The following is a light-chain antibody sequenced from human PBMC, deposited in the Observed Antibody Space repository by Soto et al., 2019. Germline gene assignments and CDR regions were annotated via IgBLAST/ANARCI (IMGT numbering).Light chain of an antibody. CDR2: DAS. J-gene: IGKJ4*01. CDR3: LHGSDWPST. V-gene: IGKV3-11*01. Sequence: EIVLTQSPATLSLSPGNRATLSCRASESVSRYLAWYQQKPGQAPRLLIYDASSRAAGIPARFSGSGSGTDFTLTITSLEPDDFAVYYCLHGSDWPSTFRGGTKVEIK. CDR1: ESVSRY.